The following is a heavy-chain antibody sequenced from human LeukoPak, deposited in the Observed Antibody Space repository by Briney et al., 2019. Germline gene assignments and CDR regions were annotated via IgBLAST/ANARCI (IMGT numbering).Heavy chain of an antibody. J-gene: IGHJ4*02. CDR2: IYYSGST. Sequence: SETLSLTCAVSGYSISSSSYYWGWIRQPPGKGLEWIGSIYYSGSTYYNPSLKSRVTISVDTSKNQFSLKLSSVTAADTAVYYCARTLEMATMDDYGYWGQGTLVTVSS. CDR1: GYSISSSSYY. D-gene: IGHD5-24*01. V-gene: IGHV4-39*01. CDR3: ARTLEMATMDDYGY.